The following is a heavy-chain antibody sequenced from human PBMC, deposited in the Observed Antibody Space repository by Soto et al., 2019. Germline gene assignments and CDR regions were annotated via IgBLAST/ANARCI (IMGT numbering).Heavy chain of an antibody. Sequence: GGSLRLSCAASGFTFSSYAMHWVRQAPGKGVEWVAVISYDGSNKYYADSVKGRFTISRDNSKNTLYLQMNSLRAEDTAVYYCARGGVDTAMVTEGMDVWGQGTTVTVSS. D-gene: IGHD5-18*01. CDR3: ARGGVDTAMVTEGMDV. J-gene: IGHJ6*02. V-gene: IGHV3-30-3*01. CDR2: ISYDGSNK. CDR1: GFTFSSYA.